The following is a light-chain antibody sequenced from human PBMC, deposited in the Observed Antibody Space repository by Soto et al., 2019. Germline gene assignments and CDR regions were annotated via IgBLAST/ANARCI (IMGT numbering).Light chain of an antibody. CDR2: SAS. CDR1: QGIRTW. J-gene: IGKJ5*01. V-gene: IGKV1D-12*01. Sequence: DIQMTQSPSSVSASVGDRVIITCRASQGIRTWLAWYQQKPGKAPNLLIYSASTLQTGVPSRFSGSGSGTDFALTISSLQPEDCATYYCQQANSLPVTFGQGTRLEIK. CDR3: QQANSLPVT.